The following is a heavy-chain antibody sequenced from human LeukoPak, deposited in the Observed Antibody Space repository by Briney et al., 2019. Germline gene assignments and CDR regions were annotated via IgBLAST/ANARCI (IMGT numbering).Heavy chain of an antibody. CDR2: ISSSSSTI. J-gene: IGHJ3*02. CDR3: ARDLEITGTPDAFDI. D-gene: IGHD1-20*01. V-gene: IGHV3-48*01. Sequence: PGGSLRLSCAASGFTFSSYSMNWVRQAPGKGLEWVSYISSSSSTIYYADSVKGRFTISRDNAKNSLYLQMNSLRAEDTAVYYCARDLEITGTPDAFDIWGQGTMVTVSS. CDR1: GFTFSSYS.